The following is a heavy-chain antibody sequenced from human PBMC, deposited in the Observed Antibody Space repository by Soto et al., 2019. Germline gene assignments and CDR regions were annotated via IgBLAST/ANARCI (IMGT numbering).Heavy chain of an antibody. Sequence: GGSLRLSCAASGFTFSSYSMNWVRQAPGKGLEWVSSISSSSSYIYYADSVKGRFTISRDNAKNSLYLQMNSLRAEDTAVYYCVSSGDDYVWGSYRAWGQGTLVTVSS. CDR3: VSSGDDYVWGSYRA. J-gene: IGHJ5*02. D-gene: IGHD3-16*02. CDR1: GFTFSSYS. CDR2: ISSSSSYI. V-gene: IGHV3-21*01.